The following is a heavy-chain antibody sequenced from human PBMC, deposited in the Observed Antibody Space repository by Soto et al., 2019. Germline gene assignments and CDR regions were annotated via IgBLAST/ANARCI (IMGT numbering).Heavy chain of an antibody. CDR2: IHYSGNT. Sequence: SETLSLTCTVAGGSISNYYWSWIRQPPGKGLEWIGYIHYSGNTKYNPSLKSRVTISADTSKDQFSLKLTSVTAADTAVYYCARGHYDFWSGYFATIDYWGQGTLVTVSS. CDR1: GGSISNYY. J-gene: IGHJ4*02. V-gene: IGHV4-59*08. D-gene: IGHD3-3*01. CDR3: ARGHYDFWSGYFATIDY.